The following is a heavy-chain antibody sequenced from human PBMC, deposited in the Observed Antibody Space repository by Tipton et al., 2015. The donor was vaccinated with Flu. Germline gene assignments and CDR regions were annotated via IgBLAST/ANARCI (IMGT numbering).Heavy chain of an antibody. CDR2: IHRSGST. CDR1: GDSIRNDYF. J-gene: IGHJ6*02. CDR3: ARDQGFGGGLAYDYYLLDV. D-gene: IGHD3-10*01. Sequence: TLSLTCAVSGDSIRNDYFWGWIRQPPGKGLEWIATIHRSGSTNYNPSLMSRLTISVDTSKNRFFLNLKSVTAADTAVYLCARDQGFGGGLAYDYYLLDVWGQGTTVTVSS. V-gene: IGHV4-38-2*02.